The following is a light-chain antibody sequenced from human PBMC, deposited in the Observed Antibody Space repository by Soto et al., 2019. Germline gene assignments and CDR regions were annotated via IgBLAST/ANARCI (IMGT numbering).Light chain of an antibody. CDR3: MKGTHWPGT. Sequence: DVVMTQSPLSLPVTLGQPASISCRSSQSLVYSDGNTYLNWFQQRPGKSPRRLIYKVSNRDSGVPDRCSGSGSGTDFTLKISRVEAEDVGVYYCMKGTHWPGTFGQGTKVEIK. CDR2: KVS. CDR1: QSLVYSDGNTY. V-gene: IGKV2-30*01. J-gene: IGKJ1*01.